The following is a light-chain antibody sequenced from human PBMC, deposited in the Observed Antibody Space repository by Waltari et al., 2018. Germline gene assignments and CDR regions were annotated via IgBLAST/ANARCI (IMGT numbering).Light chain of an antibody. Sequence: QSALTQPRSVSGSPGQSVAISCTGTSSDVGGYNYVSWYQQHPGKAPKLMIYDVTKRPQGFPVRFSGSKSGSTASLTISGLQGDDEADYYCCSYAGPFGGGTKLTVL. CDR2: DVT. V-gene: IGLV2-11*01. CDR1: SSDVGGYNY. J-gene: IGLJ2*01. CDR3: CSYAGP.